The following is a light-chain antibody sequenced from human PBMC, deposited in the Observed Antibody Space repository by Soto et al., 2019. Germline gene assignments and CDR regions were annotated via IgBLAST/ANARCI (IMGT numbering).Light chain of an antibody. Sequence: LTQPASVSGSPGQSITISCTGANSDVGSYNLVSLYQQHPGKAPKVMIYEVSKRPSGVPNRFSGSKSGNTASLTISGLQAEDEADYFCCSYAGSSTYVFGTGTKVTVL. CDR1: NSDVGSYNL. V-gene: IGLV2-23*02. J-gene: IGLJ1*01. CDR2: EVS. CDR3: CSYAGSSTYV.